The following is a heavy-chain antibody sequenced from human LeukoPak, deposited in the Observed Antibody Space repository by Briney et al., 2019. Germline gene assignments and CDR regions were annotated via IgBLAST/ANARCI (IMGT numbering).Heavy chain of an antibody. Sequence: PSETLSLTCAVSGGSISSGGYSWSWIRQPPGKGLEWIGYIYDSGSTYYNPSLKSRVTISVDTSKNQFSLKLSSVTAADTAVYYCAIIGYSSSWLVNYWGQGTLVTVSS. D-gene: IGHD6-13*01. CDR2: IYDSGST. CDR1: GGSISSGGYS. V-gene: IGHV4-30-2*01. J-gene: IGHJ4*02. CDR3: AIIGYSSSWLVNY.